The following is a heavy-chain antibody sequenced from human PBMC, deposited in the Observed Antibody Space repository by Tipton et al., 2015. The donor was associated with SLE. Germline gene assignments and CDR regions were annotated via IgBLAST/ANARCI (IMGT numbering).Heavy chain of an antibody. CDR2: IKQDGSEK. D-gene: IGHD4-23*01. J-gene: IGHJ4*02. Sequence: SLRLSCAASGFTFSSYWMSWVRQAPGKGLEWVANIKQDGSEKYYVDSVEGRFTISRDNAKNSLYLQMNSLRAEDTAVYYCASGGYGGNPDYWGQGTLVTVSS. CDR3: ASGGYGGNPDY. CDR1: GFTFSSYW. V-gene: IGHV3-7*01.